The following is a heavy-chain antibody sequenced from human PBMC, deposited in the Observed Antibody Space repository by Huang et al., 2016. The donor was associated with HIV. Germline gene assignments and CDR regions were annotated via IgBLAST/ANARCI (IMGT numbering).Heavy chain of an antibody. V-gene: IGHV1-69*13. D-gene: IGHD3-22*01. CDR2: IIPICGTA. CDR3: ARARGYYDSSVSYYFDY. CDR1: GGPFSSSA. J-gene: IGHJ4*02. Sequence: QVQLVQSGAEVKKPGSSVKVSCKASGGPFSSSAISWVRQAPGQGLEWMGGIIPICGTANDGQKFQGRVTITADESTSTAYMELSSLRSEDTAVYYCARARGYYDSSVSYYFDYWGQGTLVTVSS.